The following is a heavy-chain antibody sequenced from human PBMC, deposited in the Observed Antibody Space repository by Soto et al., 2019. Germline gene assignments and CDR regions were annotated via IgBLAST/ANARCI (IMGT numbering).Heavy chain of an antibody. J-gene: IGHJ4*02. V-gene: IGHV4-34*02. CDR1: NLYVRAYF. CDR3: ATGDDLDY. D-gene: IGHD3-3*01. CDR2: ITRSGST. Sequence: QVQPQLWGPGLLKPSETLSLNCGVFNLYVRAYFWTWIRQPPGKGLEWLGEITRSGSTNYNPSLKSRLTISPHTSKNQFSLRLTSVTAADTAVYYCATGDDLDYWGQGALVTVSS.